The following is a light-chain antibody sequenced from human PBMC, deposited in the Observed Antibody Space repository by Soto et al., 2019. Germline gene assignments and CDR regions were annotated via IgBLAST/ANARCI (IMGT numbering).Light chain of an antibody. V-gene: IGKV3-20*01. J-gene: IGKJ2*01. CDR2: GAS. CDR1: QSVTKNF. Sequence: ENVLTPSPGTLSLSPVEGATLSCRASQSVTKNFLAWYQQKPGQAPRLLIYGASSRPGGIPDRFSGSGSGTDFTLTIPRLEPEDFAVYYCQQYGSSPYTFGQGTKVDIK. CDR3: QQYGSSPYT.